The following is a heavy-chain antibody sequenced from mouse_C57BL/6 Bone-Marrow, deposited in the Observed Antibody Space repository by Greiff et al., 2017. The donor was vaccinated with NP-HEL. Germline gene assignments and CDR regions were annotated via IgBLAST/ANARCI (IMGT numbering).Heavy chain of an antibody. J-gene: IGHJ4*01. CDR2: IDPNSGGT. D-gene: IGHD2-2*01. V-gene: IGHV1-72*01. CDR1: GYTFTSYW. Sequence: QVQLQQPGAELVKPGASVKLSCKASGYTFTSYWMHWVKQRPGRGLEWIGRIDPNSGGTKYNEKFKSKATLTVDKPYSTAYMQLSGLKSEDSAVYYCARGGLWLRNYAMDYWGQGTSVTGSS. CDR3: ARGGLWLRNYAMDY.